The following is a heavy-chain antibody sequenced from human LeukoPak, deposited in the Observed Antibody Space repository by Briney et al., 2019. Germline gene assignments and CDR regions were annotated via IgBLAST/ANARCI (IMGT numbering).Heavy chain of an antibody. Sequence: PSETLSLTCAVYGGSFSGYYWSWIRQPPGKGLEWIGEINHSGSTNYNPSLKSRAAITVDTSKNQFSLKLSSVTAADTAVYYCARPRITGLRSLDSSGPRTLVTVSS. J-gene: IGHJ4*02. D-gene: IGHD3-3*01. V-gene: IGHV4-34*01. CDR1: GGSFSGYY. CDR3: ARPRITGLRSLDS. CDR2: INHSGST.